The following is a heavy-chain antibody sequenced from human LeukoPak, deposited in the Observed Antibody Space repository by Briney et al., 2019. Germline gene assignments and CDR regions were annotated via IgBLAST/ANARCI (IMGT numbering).Heavy chain of an antibody. J-gene: IGHJ4*02. CDR1: GCTFSSYA. CDR3: ARWIAVAGTTFDY. V-gene: IGHV1-69*04. Sequence: SVKVSCKASGCTFSSYAISWVRQAPGQGLEWMGRIIPFLGIANYAQKFQGRVTITADKSTSTAYMELSSLRSEDTAVYYCARWIAVAGTTFDYWGQGTLVTVSS. D-gene: IGHD6-19*01. CDR2: IIPFLGIA.